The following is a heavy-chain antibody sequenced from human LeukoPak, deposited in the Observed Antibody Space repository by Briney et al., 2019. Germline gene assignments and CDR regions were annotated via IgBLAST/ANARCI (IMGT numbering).Heavy chain of an antibody. CDR3: ARDLQFSGSYFL. V-gene: IGHV3-48*02. CDR2: ISSSSSTI. D-gene: IGHD1-26*01. Sequence: GGSLRLSCAASGFTFSSYNMNWVRQAPGKGLEWVSYISSSSSTIHYADSVKGRFTISRDNAKNSLYLRMNSLRDEDTAVYYCARDLQFSGSYFLWGQGALVTVSS. CDR1: GFTFSSYN. J-gene: IGHJ4*02.